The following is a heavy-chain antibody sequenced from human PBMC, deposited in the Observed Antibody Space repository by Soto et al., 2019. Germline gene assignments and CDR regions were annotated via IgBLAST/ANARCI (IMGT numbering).Heavy chain of an antibody. J-gene: IGHJ6*02. CDR3: VREDDGGDRDYYGLDV. CDR1: GGSISSDHYH. D-gene: IGHD4-17*01. V-gene: IGHV4-30-4*01. Sequence: QVQLQESGPGLVRPSQTLSLTCTVSGGSISSDHYHWTWIRQTPGKGLEWIGYIHYSGSGYYNPSLQSRVTISVDTSNNLFSLKLSSVTAADTAVYFCVREDDGGDRDYYGLDVWGQGTTVTVSS. CDR2: IHYSGSG.